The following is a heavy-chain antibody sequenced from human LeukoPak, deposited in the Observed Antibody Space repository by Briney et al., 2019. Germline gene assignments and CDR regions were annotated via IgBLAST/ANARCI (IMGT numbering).Heavy chain of an antibody. V-gene: IGHV1-18*01. J-gene: IGHJ4*02. CDR1: GYTFINYG. Sequence: ASVKVSCKASGYTFINYGITWVRQAPGQGLEWMGWISPYNGNTKYLQKLQGRVTMTTDTSTSTAYMEVRSLRSDDTAVYYCAREESIGSYQFLHHYWGQGTLVTVSS. CDR2: ISPYNGNT. CDR3: AREESIGSYQFLHHY. D-gene: IGHD1-26*01.